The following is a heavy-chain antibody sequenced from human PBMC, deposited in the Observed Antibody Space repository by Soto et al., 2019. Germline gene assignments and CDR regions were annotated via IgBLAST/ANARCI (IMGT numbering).Heavy chain of an antibody. CDR2: ISAHNGNT. CDR1: GYTFTSYG. CDR3: ARGRYRDY. V-gene: IGHV1-18*01. Sequence: QVHLVQSGAEVKKPGASVKVSCKASGYTFTSYGITWVRQAPGQGLEWMAWISAHNGNTDYAQKLQGRVIVTRDTSTSTAYMELRSLISDDTAVYYCARGRYRDYWGQGALVTVSS. D-gene: IGHD1-1*01. J-gene: IGHJ4*02.